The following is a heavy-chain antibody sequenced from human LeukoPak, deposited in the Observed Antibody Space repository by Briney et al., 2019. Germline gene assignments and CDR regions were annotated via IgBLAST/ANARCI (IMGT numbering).Heavy chain of an antibody. CDR2: IYHSGST. D-gene: IGHD3-10*01. V-gene: IGHV4-38-2*02. Sequence: SETLSLTCTVSGYSISSGYYWGWIRQPPGKGLEWIGSIYHSGSTYYNPSLKSRVTISVDTSKTHFSLNLSSVTAADTAVYYCARHLGQLWFGLDVWGQGTTVIVSS. CDR3: ARHLGQLWFGLDV. J-gene: IGHJ6*02. CDR1: GYSISSGYY.